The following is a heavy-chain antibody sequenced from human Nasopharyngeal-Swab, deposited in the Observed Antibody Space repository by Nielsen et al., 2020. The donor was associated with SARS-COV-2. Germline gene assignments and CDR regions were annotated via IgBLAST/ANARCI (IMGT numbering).Heavy chain of an antibody. CDR3: ASEVGATTYDY. Sequence: GESLKISCAASGFTFSSYAMSWVRQAPGKGLEWVSYISSSGSTIYYADSVKGRFTISRGNAKNSLYLQMNSLRAEDTAVYYCASEVGATTYDYWGQGTLVTVSS. CDR1: GFTFSSYA. CDR2: ISSSGSTI. D-gene: IGHD1-26*01. V-gene: IGHV3-48*04. J-gene: IGHJ4*02.